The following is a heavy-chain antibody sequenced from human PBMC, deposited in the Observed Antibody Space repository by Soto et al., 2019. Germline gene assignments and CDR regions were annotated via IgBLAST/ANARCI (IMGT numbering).Heavy chain of an antibody. CDR2: ISGSGGST. V-gene: IGHV3-23*01. Sequence: GGSLRLSCAASGFTFSSYAMSWVRQAPGEGLEWVSAISGSGGSTYYADSVKGRFTISRDNSKNTLYLQMNSLRAEDTAVYYCAKAPSFSYEAPWGQGTLVTVSS. D-gene: IGHD3-3*01. CDR3: AKAPSFSYEAP. CDR1: GFTFSSYA. J-gene: IGHJ4*02.